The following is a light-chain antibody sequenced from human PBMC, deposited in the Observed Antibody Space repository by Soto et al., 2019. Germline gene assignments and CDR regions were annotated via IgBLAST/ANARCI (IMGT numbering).Light chain of an antibody. CDR1: QSVSSN. V-gene: IGKV3-15*01. Sequence: EIVMTQSPATLSVSPGERATLSCRASQSVSSNLAWYQQKPGQAPRLLISGASTRATGIPARFSGSGSGTEFKPTISSLQSEDFAVYYCQQYNNWPPITFGQGTRLEIK. J-gene: IGKJ5*01. CDR3: QQYNNWPPIT. CDR2: GAS.